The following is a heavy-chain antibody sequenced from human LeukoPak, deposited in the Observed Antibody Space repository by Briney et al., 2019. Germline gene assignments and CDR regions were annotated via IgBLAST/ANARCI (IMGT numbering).Heavy chain of an antibody. CDR2: ISHSGST. CDR1: GCSISGGYY. D-gene: IGHD2-2*02. V-gene: IGHV4-38-2*01. J-gene: IGHJ4*02. CDR3: ARLLGYCSSTSCYNRGDY. Sequence: SETLSLTCAASGCSISGGYYWGLIRHPPGEVLEWVGSISHSGSTYYNHSLKSRVTISVHTSKNQFSLKLSSVTAADTAVYYSARLLGYCSSTSCYNRGDYWGQGTLVTVSS.